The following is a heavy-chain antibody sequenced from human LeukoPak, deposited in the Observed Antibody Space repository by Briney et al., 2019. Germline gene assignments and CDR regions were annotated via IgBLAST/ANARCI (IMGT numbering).Heavy chain of an antibody. CDR3: ARSIGLTGGGVDV. D-gene: IGHD3-9*01. CDR1: GFTFSSHG. V-gene: IGHV3-48*04. Sequence: GGSLRLSCAASGFTFSSHGMHWVRQAPGKGLEWVSYITDSGNTIHYADSVKGRFTISRDNAKNSLYLQMNSLRAEDTAVYYCARSIGLTGGGVDVWGQGTTVTVSS. J-gene: IGHJ6*02. CDR2: ITDSGNTI.